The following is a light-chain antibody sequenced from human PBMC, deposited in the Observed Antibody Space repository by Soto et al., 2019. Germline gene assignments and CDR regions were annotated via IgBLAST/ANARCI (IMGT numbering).Light chain of an antibody. J-gene: IGLJ1*01. CDR1: SSDVGGYNY. CDR2: DVT. Sequence: QSVLTQPASVSGSPGQSITVSCTGTSSDVGGYNYVSWYQQHPGKAPRLMIYDVTNRPSGVSNRFSGSKSGITASLTISGLQAEDEADYYCSSYSRGSTYVFGTGTKVTVL. CDR3: SSYSRGSTYV. V-gene: IGLV2-14*01.